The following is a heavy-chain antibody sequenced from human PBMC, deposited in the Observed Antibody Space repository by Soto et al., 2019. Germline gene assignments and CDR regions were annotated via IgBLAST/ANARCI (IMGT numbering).Heavy chain of an antibody. Sequence: QVQLQQWGAGLLKPSETLSLTCTVYGGSFSGYSCSWIRQPPGKGLEWIGEINQTGSSNFNPSLKSRVTISVDTSNKQFSLKLISVTAEDTAVYYCARGGRVRQPLLYWGQGTLVTVSS. CDR1: GGSFSGYS. J-gene: IGHJ4*02. V-gene: IGHV4-34*01. CDR2: INQTGSS. CDR3: ARGGRVRQPLLY. D-gene: IGHD2-15*01.